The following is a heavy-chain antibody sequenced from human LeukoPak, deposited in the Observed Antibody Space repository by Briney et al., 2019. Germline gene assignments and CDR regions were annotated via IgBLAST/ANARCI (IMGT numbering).Heavy chain of an antibody. D-gene: IGHD4-23*01. CDR3: KTDIESFGLTLDAFDI. J-gene: IGHJ3*02. Sequence: ASLRLSCAASGFTFSSYAMHWVRQAPGKGLEWVTRIKSSTYGGAIDNAAHVNGRFIISRDDSKNTLYLQMNSLKPEDTAVYYCKTDIESFGLTLDAFDIWGQGTMVTVSS. CDR1: GFTFSSYA. CDR2: IKSSTYGGAI. V-gene: IGHV3-15*07.